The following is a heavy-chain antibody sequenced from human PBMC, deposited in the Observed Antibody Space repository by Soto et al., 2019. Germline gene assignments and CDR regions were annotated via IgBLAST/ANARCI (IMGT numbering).Heavy chain of an antibody. CDR1: GGSFSGYY. V-gene: IGHV4-34*01. CDR2: INHSGST. CDR3: ARGPLWYYRSGSYWYYYYGMDV. Sequence: PSDTLSLTCAVYGGSFSGYYWSWIRQPPGKGPEWIGEINHSGSTNYNPSLKTRVTISVDTSKNQFSLKLSSVTAADTAVYYCARGPLWYYRSGSYWYYYYGMDVWGQGTTVNVSS. D-gene: IGHD3-10*01. J-gene: IGHJ6*02.